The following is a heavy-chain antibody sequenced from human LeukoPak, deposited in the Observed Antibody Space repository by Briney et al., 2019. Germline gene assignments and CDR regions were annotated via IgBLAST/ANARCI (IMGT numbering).Heavy chain of an antibody. CDR2: ISHSGST. CDR1: GGSISGFY. Sequence: SETLSLTCTVSGGSISGFYWTWIRQPPGKGLEWLGYISHSGSTYYNPSLKSRVTISLDTYKSQFYLMLRSVTAADMAVYYCARAGTYIGPFDRWGQGTLVTVS. V-gene: IGHV4-59*01. J-gene: IGHJ5*02. D-gene: IGHD3-10*01. CDR3: ARAGTYIGPFDR.